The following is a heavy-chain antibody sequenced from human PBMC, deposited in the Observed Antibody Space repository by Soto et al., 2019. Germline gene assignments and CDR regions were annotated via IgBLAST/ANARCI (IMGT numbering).Heavy chain of an antibody. D-gene: IGHD3-10*01. CDR2: INGDGSGK. CDR1: GFTFSSFW. V-gene: IGHV3-74*01. CDR3: IRDYGEPGSTNAFDI. Sequence: EVQLVESGGDLVQSGESLRLSCAAFGFTFSSFWRHWVRQAQGEGMVWVSRINGDGSGKNYADFVAGRFTISRDNAKNTLYLQMSSLRAEDTAVYYCIRDYGEPGSTNAFDIWGQGTVVTVYS. J-gene: IGHJ3*02.